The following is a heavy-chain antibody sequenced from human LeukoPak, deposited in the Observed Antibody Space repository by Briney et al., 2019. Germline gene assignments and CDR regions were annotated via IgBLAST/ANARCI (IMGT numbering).Heavy chain of an antibody. J-gene: IGHJ4*02. CDR3: ARDLRYYYDSSGYIG. CDR2: INPNSGGT. Sequence: GASVKVSCKASGYTFTGYYMHWVRQAPGQGLEWMGWINPNSGGTNYAQKFQGRVTMTRDTSISTAYMELSRLRPDDTAVYYCARDLRYYYDSSGYIGWGRGTLVTVSS. CDR1: GYTFTGYY. D-gene: IGHD3-22*01. V-gene: IGHV1-2*02.